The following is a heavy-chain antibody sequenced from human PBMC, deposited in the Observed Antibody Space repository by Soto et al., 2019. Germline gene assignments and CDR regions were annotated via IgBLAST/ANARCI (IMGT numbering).Heavy chain of an antibody. V-gene: IGHV1-18*01. Sequence: TSVKVSCKDSGYAYTSYGISWVRQAPGQGLEWMGWISAYNGNTNYAQKLQGRVTMTTDTSTSTAYMELRSLRSDDTAVYYCARSRLRYFDWLFPHYYGMDVWGQGTTVTVSS. D-gene: IGHD3-9*01. J-gene: IGHJ6*02. CDR1: GYAYTSYG. CDR2: ISAYNGNT. CDR3: ARSRLRYFDWLFPHYYGMDV.